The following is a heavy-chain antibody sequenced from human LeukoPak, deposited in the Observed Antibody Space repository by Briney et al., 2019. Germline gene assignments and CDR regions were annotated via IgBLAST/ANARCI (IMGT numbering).Heavy chain of an antibody. CDR3: VKDGGIYPAWYFDC. D-gene: IGHD2-15*01. CDR2: LSDTGSMI. V-gene: IGHV3-23*01. Sequence: GGSLRLSCAASGFPFSSYAMTWVRQAPGKGLEWVSTLSDTGSMIYYADSVKGRVTISRDNSKNTVYLQMNSLRADDTAVYYCVKDGGIYPAWYFDCWGQGTLVTVSS. J-gene: IGHJ4*02. CDR1: GFPFSSYA.